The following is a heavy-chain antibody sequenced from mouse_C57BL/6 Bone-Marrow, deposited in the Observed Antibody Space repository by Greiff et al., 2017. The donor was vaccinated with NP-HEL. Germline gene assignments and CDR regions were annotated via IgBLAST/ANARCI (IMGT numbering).Heavy chain of an antibody. CDR3: AIITTVVLHYYAMDY. J-gene: IGHJ4*01. V-gene: IGHV1-54*01. CDR2: INPGSGGT. D-gene: IGHD1-1*01. Sequence: QVHVKQSGAELVRPGTSVKVSCKASGYAFTNYLIEWVKQRPGQGLEWIGVINPGSGGTNYNEKFKGKATLTADKSSSTAYMQLSSLTSEDSAVYFCAIITTVVLHYYAMDYWGQGTSVTVSS. CDR1: GYAFTNYL.